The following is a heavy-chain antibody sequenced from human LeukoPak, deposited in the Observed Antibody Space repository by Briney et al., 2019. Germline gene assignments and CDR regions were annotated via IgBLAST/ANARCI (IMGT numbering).Heavy chain of an antibody. Sequence: GESLKISCKGSGYSFTSYWIGWVRQMPGKGLEWMGIIYPGDSDTRYSPSFQGQVTISADKSISTAYLQLSSLKASDTAMYYCARHPYYDFWSGPENYYYGMDVWGQGTTVTVSS. D-gene: IGHD3-3*01. J-gene: IGHJ6*02. V-gene: IGHV5-51*01. CDR1: GYSFTSYW. CDR3: ARHPYYDFWSGPENYYYGMDV. CDR2: IYPGDSDT.